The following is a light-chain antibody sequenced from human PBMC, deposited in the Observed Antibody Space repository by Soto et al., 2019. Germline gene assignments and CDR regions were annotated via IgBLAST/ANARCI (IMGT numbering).Light chain of an antibody. CDR3: QETYTTAAWT. V-gene: IGKV1-39*01. CDR1: ENINYY. Sequence: DIQMTQSPSSLSASVGDRVTITCRASENINYYLNWYQQIPGKAPKLLIYGASTLLSGVPSRFSGSGSGTVFTLTISSLRPEDFATYYCQETYTTAAWTFGQGTEVVI. J-gene: IGKJ2*01. CDR2: GAS.